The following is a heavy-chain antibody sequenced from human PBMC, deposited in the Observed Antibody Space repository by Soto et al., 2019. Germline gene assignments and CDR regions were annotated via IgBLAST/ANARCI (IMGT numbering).Heavy chain of an antibody. J-gene: IGHJ5*02. CDR1: GDSINNSHW. CDR2: TYHSGTT. V-gene: IGHV4-4*02. CDR3: AREVNSSPARGPNWFDP. D-gene: IGHD6-13*01. Sequence: QVQLQESGPGLVQPSGTLSLTCAVSGDSINNSHWWSWVRQTPGKGLEWIGETYHSGTTNDNPSLKTRVTISIDKSKNQVSLKMTSVTAADTAVYYCAREVNSSPARGPNWFDPWGQGTLVTVSS.